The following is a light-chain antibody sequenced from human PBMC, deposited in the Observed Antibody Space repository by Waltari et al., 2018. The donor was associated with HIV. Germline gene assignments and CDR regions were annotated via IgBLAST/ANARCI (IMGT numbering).Light chain of an antibody. CDR1: QSLSSD. CDR3: QQYNAWPRT. CDR2: DSS. V-gene: IGKV3-15*01. Sequence: EIVMTQSPASLSVSPGARATLSCRASQSLSSDLAWYQHKPGQAPRLLIYDSSTRATGIPVRFSGSGSGTEFTLTISSLQSEDFATYYCQQYNAWPRTFGQGTKVEI. J-gene: IGKJ1*01.